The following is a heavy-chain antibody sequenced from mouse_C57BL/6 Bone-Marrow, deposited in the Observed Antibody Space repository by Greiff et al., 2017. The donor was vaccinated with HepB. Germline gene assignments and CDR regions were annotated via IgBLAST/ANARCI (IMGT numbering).Heavy chain of an antibody. J-gene: IGHJ4*01. CDR3: ARSYDYQYYAMDY. CDR1: GFTFSDFY. CDR2: SRNKANDYTT. D-gene: IGHD2-4*01. Sequence: DVKLVESGGGLVQSGRSLRLSCATSGFTFSDFYMEWVRQAPGKGLEWIAASRNKANDYTTEYSASVKGRFIVSRDTSQSILYLQMNALRAEDTAIYYCARSYDYQYYAMDYWGQGTSVTVSS. V-gene: IGHV7-1*01.